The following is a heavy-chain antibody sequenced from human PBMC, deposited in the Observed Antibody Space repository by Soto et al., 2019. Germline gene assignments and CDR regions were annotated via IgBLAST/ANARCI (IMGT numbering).Heavy chain of an antibody. D-gene: IGHD6-13*01. J-gene: IGHJ6*02. CDR1: GGTFSSYA. CDR2: IIRIFGTA. Sequence: QVQLVQSGAEVKKPGSSVKVSCKASGGTFSSYAISWVRQAPGQGLEWMGGIIRIFGTANYAQKFQGRVPITADESTSTAYMQLSSLRSEDTAVYYCARASGIAAAGDYSYGMDVWVQGTTVTVSS. V-gene: IGHV1-69*01. CDR3: ARASGIAAAGDYSYGMDV.